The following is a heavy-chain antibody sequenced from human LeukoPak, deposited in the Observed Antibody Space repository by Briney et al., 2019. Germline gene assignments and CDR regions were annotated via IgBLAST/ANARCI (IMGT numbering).Heavy chain of an antibody. V-gene: IGHV3-7*01. Sequence: LXLSXXXXGFIFXSYWMSWVRQAPGKGREWVANIKQDGSQTNYVDSVKGRFTISRDNAKNSLHLQMNSLSAEDTALFFCARRRYGEGFDVWGQGTVVTVSS. CDR3: ARRRYGEGFDV. J-gene: IGHJ3*01. CDR2: IKQDGSQT. D-gene: IGHD4/OR15-4a*01. CDR1: GFIFXSYW.